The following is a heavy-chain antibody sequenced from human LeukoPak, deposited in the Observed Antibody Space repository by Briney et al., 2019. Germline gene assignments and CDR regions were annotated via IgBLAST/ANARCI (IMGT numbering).Heavy chain of an antibody. V-gene: IGHV4-59*01. CDR1: GSSISSYY. J-gene: IGHJ4*02. CDR2: IYYSGST. D-gene: IGHD1-26*01. Sequence: PSETLSLTCTVSGSSISSYYWSWIRQPPGKGLEWIGYIYYSGSTNYNPSLKSRVTISVDTSKNQFSLKLSSVTAADTAVYYCARAGMVSGSYPYYFDYWGQGTLVTASS. CDR3: ARAGMVSGSYPYYFDY.